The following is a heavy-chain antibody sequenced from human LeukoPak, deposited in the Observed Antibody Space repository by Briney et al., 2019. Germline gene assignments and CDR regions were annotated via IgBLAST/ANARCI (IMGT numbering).Heavy chain of an antibody. V-gene: IGHV4-34*01. D-gene: IGHD6-19*01. CDR3: ARMNSSGWYPSLDY. CDR1: GGSFSGYY. CDR2: INHSGST. Sequence: PSETLSLTCAVYGGSFSGYYWSWIRQPPGKGLEWIGEINHSGSTNYNPSLKSRVTISVDTSKNQFSLKLSSVTAADTAVYYCARMNSSGWYPSLDYWGQGTLVTVSS. J-gene: IGHJ4*02.